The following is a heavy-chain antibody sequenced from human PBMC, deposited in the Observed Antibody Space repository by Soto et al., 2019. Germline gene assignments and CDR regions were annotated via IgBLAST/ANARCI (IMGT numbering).Heavy chain of an antibody. J-gene: IGHJ5*02. CDR2: INHSGST. CDR3: ARRGWDGSWFDP. D-gene: IGHD6-19*01. Sequence: PSETLSLTCAVYGGSFSGYYCIFIRQPPWKWLEWIVEINHSGSTNYNPSLKSRVTISVDTSKNQFSLKLSSVTAADTAVYYCARRGWDGSWFDPWGQGTLATVPS. V-gene: IGHV4-34*01. CDR1: GGSFSGYY.